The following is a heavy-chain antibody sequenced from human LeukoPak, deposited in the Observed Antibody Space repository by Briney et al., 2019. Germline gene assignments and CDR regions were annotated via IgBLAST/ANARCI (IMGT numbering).Heavy chain of an antibody. CDR2: ISGSGGST. CDR3: AKSARGGYCTNGVCYSYY. CDR1: GFTFSSYA. D-gene: IGHD2-8*01. V-gene: IGHV3-23*01. J-gene: IGHJ4*02. Sequence: VGSLRLSCAASGFTFSSYAMSWVRQAPGNWLELVSAISGSGGSTYYADSVKGRFTISRDNSKNTLYLQMNSLRAEDTAVYYCAKSARGGYCTNGVCYSYYWGQGTLVTVSS.